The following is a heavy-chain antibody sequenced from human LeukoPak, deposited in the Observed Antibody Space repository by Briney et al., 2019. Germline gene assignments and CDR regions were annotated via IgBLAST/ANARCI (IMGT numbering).Heavy chain of an antibody. D-gene: IGHD6-19*01. J-gene: IGHJ4*02. V-gene: IGHV1-46*01. CDR1: GYTFTSYY. CDR3: ASLGWVDY. CDR2: INPSGDSP. Sequence: ASVKVSCRASGYTFTSYYMHWVRQAPGQGLEWMGMINPSGDSPSYAQKFQGRVTMTRDTSTSTVYMELSSLRSEDTAVYYCASLGWVDYWGQGTLVTVSS.